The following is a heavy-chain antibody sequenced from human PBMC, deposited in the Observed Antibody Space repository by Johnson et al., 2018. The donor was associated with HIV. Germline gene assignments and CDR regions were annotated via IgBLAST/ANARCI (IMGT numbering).Heavy chain of an antibody. CDR3: TTALDGAPDAFDI. Sequence: QVQLVESGGGVVQPGRSLRLSCAASGFTFSSYGMHWVRQAPGKGLEWVAVIWYDGRNKYYADSVKGRFTISRDNSKNTLYLQMNSLKTEDTAVYYCTTALDGAPDAFDIWGQVTMVTVSS. CDR1: GFTFSSYG. CDR2: IWYDGRNK. D-gene: IGHD4-17*01. J-gene: IGHJ3*02. V-gene: IGHV3-33*01.